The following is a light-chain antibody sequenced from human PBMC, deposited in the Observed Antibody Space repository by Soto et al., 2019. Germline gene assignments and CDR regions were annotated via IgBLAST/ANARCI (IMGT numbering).Light chain of an antibody. V-gene: IGKV3-11*01. CDR2: GAS. CDR3: QQYGSSYT. CDR1: QSVGY. J-gene: IGKJ2*01. Sequence: EIVLTQSPATLSLSPGERATLSCRASQSVGYLAWYQQKPGQAPRPLIYGASKRAPGVSARFSGSGSGTDFTLTISSLEPEDFAVYYCQQYGSSYTFGQGTKLEIK.